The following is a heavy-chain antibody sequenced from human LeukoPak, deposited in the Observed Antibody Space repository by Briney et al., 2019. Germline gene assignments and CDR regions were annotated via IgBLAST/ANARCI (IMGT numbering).Heavy chain of an antibody. CDR3: ARGPQYYYGFMSPKLTLSQDAFDI. D-gene: IGHD3-10*01. Sequence: GASVKVSCKASGYTFTGYYMHWVRQAPGQGLEWMGWINPTSGGTNNAQKFQGRVTMTRDTSISTAYMELSRLRSDDTAVYYCARGPQYYYGFMSPKLTLSQDAFDIWGQGTMVTVSS. CDR2: INPTSGGT. J-gene: IGHJ3*02. V-gene: IGHV1-2*02. CDR1: GYTFTGYY.